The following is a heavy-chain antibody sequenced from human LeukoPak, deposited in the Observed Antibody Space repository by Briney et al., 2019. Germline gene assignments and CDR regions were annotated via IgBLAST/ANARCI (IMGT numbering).Heavy chain of an antibody. D-gene: IGHD5-18*01. CDR1: GFTFSSYA. V-gene: IGHV3-64*01. CDR3: ASHQAMSDY. Sequence: GGSLRLSCAASGFTFSSYAMHWVRQAPGKGLEYVSAISSNGGSTYYANSVKGRFTISRDNPKNTLYLQMGSLRAEDMAVYYCASHQAMSDYWGQGTLVTVSS. J-gene: IGHJ4*02. CDR2: ISSNGGST.